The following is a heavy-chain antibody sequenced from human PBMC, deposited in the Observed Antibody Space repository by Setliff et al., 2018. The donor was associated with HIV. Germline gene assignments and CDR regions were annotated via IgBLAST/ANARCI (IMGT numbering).Heavy chain of an antibody. CDR1: GGSFSGSY. Sequence: SETLSLTCAVYGGSFSGSYWSWIRQPPGKGLEWIGEINHSGSSNYNPSLKSRVTISVDTSKNQLSLNVTSVTAADMAVYYCARSSRGYCSGGSCYGFDPWGQGNLVTVSS. D-gene: IGHD2-15*01. CDR3: ARSSRGYCSGGSCYGFDP. V-gene: IGHV4-34*01. CDR2: INHSGSS. J-gene: IGHJ5*02.